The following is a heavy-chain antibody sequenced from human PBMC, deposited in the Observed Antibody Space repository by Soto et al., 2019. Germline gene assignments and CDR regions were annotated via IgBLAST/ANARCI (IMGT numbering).Heavy chain of an antibody. D-gene: IGHD3-22*01. CDR3: ARDNAETYYYDSSGYYPNHDAFEI. CDR2: IYHSGST. V-gene: IGHV4-4*02. Sequence: PSETLSLTCAVSGGSISSSNWWSWVRQPPGKGLEWIGEIYHSGSTNYNPSLKSRVTISVDKSKNQFSLKLSSVTAADTAVYYCARDNAETYYYDSSGYYPNHDAFEIWGQGTMVTVSS. CDR1: GGSISSSNW. J-gene: IGHJ3*02.